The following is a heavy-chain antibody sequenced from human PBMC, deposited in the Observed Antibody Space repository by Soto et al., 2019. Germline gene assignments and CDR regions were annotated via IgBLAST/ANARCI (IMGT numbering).Heavy chain of an antibody. CDR1: GGTFSSYA. J-gene: IGHJ6*02. CDR2: IIPIFGTA. CDR3: ARGNTVDTAMVDYYYYGMDV. D-gene: IGHD5-18*01. Sequence: ASVKVSCKASGGTFSSYAISWVRQAPGQGLEWMGGIIPIFGTANYTQKFQGRVTITADESTSTAYMELSSLRSEDTAVYYCARGNTVDTAMVDYYYYGMDVWGQGTTVTVSS. V-gene: IGHV1-69*13.